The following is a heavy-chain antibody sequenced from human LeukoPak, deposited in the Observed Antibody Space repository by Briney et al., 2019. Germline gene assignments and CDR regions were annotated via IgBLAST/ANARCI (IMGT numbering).Heavy chain of an antibody. Sequence: PSETLSLTCTVSGGSLSSSSYYWGWIRQPPGKGLEWIGSIYYSGNTYYNTSLKSRVTISVDTSRNRFSLKLSSVTAADTALYYCARQLRTAAGSEYWGQGTLVTVYS. V-gene: IGHV4-39*01. CDR2: IYYSGNT. D-gene: IGHD6-13*01. CDR3: ARQLRTAAGSEY. J-gene: IGHJ4*02. CDR1: GGSLSSSSYY.